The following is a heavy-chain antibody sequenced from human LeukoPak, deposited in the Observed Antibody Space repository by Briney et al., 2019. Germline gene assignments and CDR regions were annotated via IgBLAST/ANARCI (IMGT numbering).Heavy chain of an antibody. Sequence: GGSLRLSCAASGFTFSNYAMTWVRQAPGKGLEWVSAISHSGGTTYYVDSVKGRFTISRDNSKNTLYLQMNSLRAEDTAVYYCAKVSQQLVEPFFDYWGQGTLVTVSS. CDR2: ISHSGGTT. CDR3: AKVSQQLVEPFFDY. D-gene: IGHD6-13*01. V-gene: IGHV3-23*01. CDR1: GFTFSNYA. J-gene: IGHJ4*02.